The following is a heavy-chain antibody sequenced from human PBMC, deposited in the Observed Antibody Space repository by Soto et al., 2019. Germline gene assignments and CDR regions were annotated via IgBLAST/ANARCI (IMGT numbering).Heavy chain of an antibody. CDR2: IIPIFGTA. CDR3: ARELKIAEYLFDY. Sequence: GASVKVSCKASGGTFSSYTISWVRQAPGQGLEWMGRIIPIFGTANYAQKFQGRVTITADESTSTAYMELSSLRSEDTAVYYCARELKIAEYLFDYWGQGTLVTVSS. D-gene: IGHD6-13*01. CDR1: GGTFSSYT. J-gene: IGHJ4*02. V-gene: IGHV1-69*13.